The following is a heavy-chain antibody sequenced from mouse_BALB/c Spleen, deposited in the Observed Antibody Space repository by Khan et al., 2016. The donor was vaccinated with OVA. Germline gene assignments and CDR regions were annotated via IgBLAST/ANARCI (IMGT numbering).Heavy chain of an antibody. Sequence: QVQLKQSGAELVRPGSSVKISCKASGYAFSSYWMNWVKQRPGQGLEWIGQIYPGDGDTNYNGKFKGKATLTADTSSSTAYMQLSSLTSEDSAVYFCARDYGNGFAYWGQGTLVTVSA. J-gene: IGHJ3*01. CDR2: IYPGDGDT. CDR1: GYAFSSYW. CDR3: ARDYGNGFAY. D-gene: IGHD2-1*01. V-gene: IGHV1-80*01.